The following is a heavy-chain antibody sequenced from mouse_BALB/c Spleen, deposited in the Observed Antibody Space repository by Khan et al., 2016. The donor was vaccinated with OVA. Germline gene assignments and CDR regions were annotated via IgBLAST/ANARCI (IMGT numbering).Heavy chain of an antibody. D-gene: IGHD2-4*01. Sequence: QIQLVQSGPELKKPGETVKISCKASGYTFTNYGMNWVKQAPGKGLKWMGWINTYTGEPTYADDFKGRFAFSLETSASTAYLQINNLKNEDTATYFCARVVITGFAYWGQGTLVTVSA. CDR2: INTYTGEP. CDR1: GYTFTNYG. V-gene: IGHV9-3-1*01. CDR3: ARVVITGFAY. J-gene: IGHJ3*01.